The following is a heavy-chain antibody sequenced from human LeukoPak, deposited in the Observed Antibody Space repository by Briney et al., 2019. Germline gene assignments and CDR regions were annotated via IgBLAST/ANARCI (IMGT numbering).Heavy chain of an antibody. Sequence: GESLKISCKGSGYSFTSYWIGWVRQMPGKGLEWMGIIYPGDSDTKYSPSFQGQVTISADKSISTAYLQWSSLEASDTAMYYCARNLPGYCSSTSCYIDNWFDPWGQGTLVTVSS. V-gene: IGHV5-51*01. J-gene: IGHJ5*02. CDR1: GYSFTSYW. D-gene: IGHD2-2*02. CDR2: IYPGDSDT. CDR3: ARNLPGYCSSTSCYIDNWFDP.